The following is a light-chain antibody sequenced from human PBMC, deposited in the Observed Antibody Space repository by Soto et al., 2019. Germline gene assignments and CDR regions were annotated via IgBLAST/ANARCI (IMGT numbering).Light chain of an antibody. CDR2: AAS. J-gene: IGKJ5*01. CDR1: QTIFNY. Sequence: DIQMTQSPSTLSGSVGDRVTTTCRASQTIFNYLNWYQQNPGKAPKLLIFAASSLQSGVPPRFSGSRSGTDFTLTISSLHPEDFATYYCQQTYSTPYTFGQGTRLEIK. V-gene: IGKV1-39*01. CDR3: QQTYSTPYT.